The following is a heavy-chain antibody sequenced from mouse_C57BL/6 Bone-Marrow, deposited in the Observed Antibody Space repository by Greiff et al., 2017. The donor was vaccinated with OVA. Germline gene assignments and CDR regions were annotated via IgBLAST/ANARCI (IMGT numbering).Heavy chain of an antibody. J-gene: IGHJ3*01. Sequence: EVMLVESGGGLVKPGGSLKLSCAASGFTFSSYAMSWVRQTPEKRLEWVATISDGGSYTYYPDNVKGRFTISRDNAKNNLYLQMSHLKSEDTAMYYCARDSDGNYPEFAYWGQGTLVTVSA. V-gene: IGHV5-4*01. CDR1: GFTFSSYA. CDR2: ISDGGSYT. D-gene: IGHD2-1*01. CDR3: ARDSDGNYPEFAY.